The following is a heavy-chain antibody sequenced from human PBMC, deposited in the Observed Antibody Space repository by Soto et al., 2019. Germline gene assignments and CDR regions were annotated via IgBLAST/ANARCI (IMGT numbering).Heavy chain of an antibody. D-gene: IGHD6-19*01. Sequence: EVQLVESGGGLVQPGGSLRLSCAASGFSFSTYWMSWVRQAPGTGLEWVSNIKQDGSETFYVDSLKGRFTISRDNAHNTLHLQMNSRRAEDTAVYYCARDRGSCCDGQGYCGVDVWGQGATVTVSS. CDR1: GFSFSTYW. CDR2: IKQDGSET. V-gene: IGHV3-7*05. J-gene: IGHJ6*02. CDR3: ARDRGSCCDGQGYCGVDV.